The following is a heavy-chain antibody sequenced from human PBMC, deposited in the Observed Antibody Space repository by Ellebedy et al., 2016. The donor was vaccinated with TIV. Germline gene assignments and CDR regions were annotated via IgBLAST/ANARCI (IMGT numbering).Heavy chain of an antibody. Sequence: GESLKISCAASGFTFSSYVMHWVRQAPGKGLEWVAVISYDGSNKYYADSVKGRFTISRDNSKNTLYLQMNSLRAEDTAVYYCAKPLANIVATTGGFDYWGQGTLVTVSS. V-gene: IGHV3-30-3*01. CDR1: GFTFSSYV. CDR3: AKPLANIVATTGGFDY. CDR2: ISYDGSNK. D-gene: IGHD5-12*01. J-gene: IGHJ4*02.